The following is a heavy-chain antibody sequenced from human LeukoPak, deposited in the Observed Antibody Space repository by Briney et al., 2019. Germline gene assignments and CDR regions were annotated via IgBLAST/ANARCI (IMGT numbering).Heavy chain of an antibody. Sequence: GGSLRLSCAASGFTVSSNYMSWVRQAPGKGLEWVSVIYSGGSTYYAVSVKGRFTISRDNSKNTLYLQMNSLRAEDTAVYYCAREYPDYYDSGGYYPYLIQDYWGQGTLVTVSS. D-gene: IGHD3-22*01. J-gene: IGHJ4*02. CDR2: IYSGGST. V-gene: IGHV3-53*01. CDR3: AREYPDYYDSGGYYPYLIQDY. CDR1: GFTVSSNY.